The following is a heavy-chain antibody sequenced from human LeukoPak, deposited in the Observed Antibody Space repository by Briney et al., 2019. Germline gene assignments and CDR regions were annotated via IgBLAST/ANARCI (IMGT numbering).Heavy chain of an antibody. CDR1: GFAFSSYW. J-gene: IGHJ4*02. D-gene: IGHD2-21*01. V-gene: IGHV3-7*01. CDR3: ARSLWPEDY. CDR2: INQDGNSQ. Sequence: GGSLRLSCDASGFAFSSYWASWVRQAPGKGLEWVANINQDGNSQNYVDSVRGRFTISKDNAKNSVYLQMNSLRAEDTAVYYCARSLWPEDYWGQGILVTVSS.